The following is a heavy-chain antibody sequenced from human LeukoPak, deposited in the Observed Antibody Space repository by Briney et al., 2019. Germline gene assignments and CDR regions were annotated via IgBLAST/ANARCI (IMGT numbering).Heavy chain of an antibody. Sequence: GGSLRLSCAVSGFSFTNYWMHWVRQDPGKGLVWVSYISSDGSVTKYADSVKGRFTISRDNSKNALYLLMNNLRAEDTAIYYCATEWYTGTSLHYTYWGQGTLVTVSS. CDR2: ISSDGSVT. V-gene: IGHV3-74*03. CDR3: ATEWYTGTSLHYTY. D-gene: IGHD1-26*01. J-gene: IGHJ4*02. CDR1: GFSFTNYW.